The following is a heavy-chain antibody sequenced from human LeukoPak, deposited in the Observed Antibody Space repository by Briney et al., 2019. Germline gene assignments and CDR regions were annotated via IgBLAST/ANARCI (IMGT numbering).Heavy chain of an antibody. V-gene: IGHV3-74*01. CDR2: IYVDGRTT. CDR1: GFTFSNYW. J-gene: IGHJ5*02. Sequence: PGGSLRLSCVASGFTFSNYWMHWVRQPPGKGLVGVSRIYVDGRTTNYADSVKGRFTISRDNAKNTVYLEMNSLSVEDTATYYCIRDFRSADLWGQGTLVTVTS. CDR3: IRDFRSADL.